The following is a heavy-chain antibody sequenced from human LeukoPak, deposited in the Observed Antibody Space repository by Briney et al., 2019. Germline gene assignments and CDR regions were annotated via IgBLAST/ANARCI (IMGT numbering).Heavy chain of an antibody. CDR1: GGSINSYY. V-gene: IGHV4-4*07. Sequence: SETLSLTCTVSGGSINSYYWSWIRQPAGKGLEWIGRIYSSGSTNYNPSLKSRVSMSVDTSKNQFSLKLSSVTAADTAVYYCARVSTPQRYCSSTSCYSRGYLDLWGRGTLVTVSS. D-gene: IGHD2-2*02. CDR2: IYSSGST. CDR3: ARVSTPQRYCSSTSCYSRGYLDL. J-gene: IGHJ2*01.